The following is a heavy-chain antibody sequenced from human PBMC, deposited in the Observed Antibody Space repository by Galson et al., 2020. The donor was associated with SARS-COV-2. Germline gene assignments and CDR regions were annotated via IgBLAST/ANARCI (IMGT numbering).Heavy chain of an antibody. CDR1: GFTFSSYD. CDR3: AACIVGATKREYYYYYGMDV. V-gene: IGHV3-30*03. J-gene: IGHJ6*02. CDR2: ISYDGSNK. D-gene: IGHD1-26*01. Sequence: TGGSLRLSCAASGFTFSSYDMHWVRQAPGKGLEWVAVISYDGSNKYYADSVKGRFTISRDNSKNTLYLQMNSLRAEDTAVYYCAACIVGATKREYYYYYGMDVWDQGTTVTVSS.